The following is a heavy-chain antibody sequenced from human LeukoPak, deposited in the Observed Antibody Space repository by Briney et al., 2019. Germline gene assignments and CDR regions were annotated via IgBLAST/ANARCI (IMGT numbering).Heavy chain of an antibody. CDR3: ARETSPAIVVVVAATMGY. D-gene: IGHD2-15*01. V-gene: IGHV3-30-3*01. Sequence: GSLRLSCAASGFTFSSYAMHWVRQAPGKGLEWVAVISYDGSNKYYADSVKGRFTISRDNSKNTLYLQMNSLRAEDTAVYYCARETSPAIVVVVAATMGYWGQGTLVTVSS. CDR1: GFTFSSYA. CDR2: ISYDGSNK. J-gene: IGHJ4*02.